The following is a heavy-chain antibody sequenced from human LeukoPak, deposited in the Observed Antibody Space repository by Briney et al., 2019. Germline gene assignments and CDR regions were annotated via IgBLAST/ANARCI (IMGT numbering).Heavy chain of an antibody. J-gene: IGHJ4*02. CDR2: INLSRST. V-gene: IGHV4-34*01. Sequence: PSETLSLPCAVYGGSFSGYYWRWLRQPPGKGLEWIGEINLSRSTNYNQPLKSRVTISVDTSKNQVSLKLNSGAAADTAVYYCARVPHRGGSNYMDYGGQGTRDTVSS. CDR1: GGSFSGYY. CDR3: ARVPHRGGSNYMDY. D-gene: IGHD1-26*01.